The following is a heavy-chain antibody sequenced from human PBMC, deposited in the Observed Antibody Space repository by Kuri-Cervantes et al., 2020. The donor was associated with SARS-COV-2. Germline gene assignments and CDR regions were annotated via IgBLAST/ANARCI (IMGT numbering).Heavy chain of an antibody. CDR2: ISGSGGST. D-gene: IGHD2-15*01. CDR3: ARVRYCSGGSRRCGYFDL. CDR1: GFPFSSYA. V-gene: IGHV3-23*01. J-gene: IGHJ2*01. Sequence: GESLKISCAASGFPFSSYAMSWVRQAPGKGLEWVSAISGSGGSTYYADSVKGRFTISRDNSKNTLYLQMNSLRAEDTAVYYCARVRYCSGGSRRCGYFDLWGRGTLVTVSS.